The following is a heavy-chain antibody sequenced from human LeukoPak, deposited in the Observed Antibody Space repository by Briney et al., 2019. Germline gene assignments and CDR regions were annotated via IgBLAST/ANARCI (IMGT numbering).Heavy chain of an antibody. D-gene: IGHD3-22*01. CDR1: GFTVSSNY. CDR2: IYSGGST. V-gene: IGHV3-53*01. Sequence: GGSLRLSCAASGFTVSSNYMSWVRQAPGKGLEWVSVIYSGGSTYYAGSVKGRFIISRDISKNTLYLQMNSLRAEDSTLYYCARGGRGSAAVVAPRSFDIWGQGTMVTVSS. CDR3: ARGGRGSAAVVAPRSFDI. J-gene: IGHJ3*02.